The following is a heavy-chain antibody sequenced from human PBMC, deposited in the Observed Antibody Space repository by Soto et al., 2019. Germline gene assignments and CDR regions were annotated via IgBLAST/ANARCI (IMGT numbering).Heavy chain of an antibody. V-gene: IGHV4-30-4*01. CDR3: ASIAYPRGAFDI. Sequence: QVQLQESGPGLVKPSQTLSLTCTVSGGSISSGDYYWSWIRQPPGKGLEWVGYIYYSGSTYYNPSLKSRVTLSVDTAKNQFSLKLSSVTAADAAVYYCASIAYPRGAFDIWGQGTMVTVSS. CDR1: GGSISSGDYY. CDR2: IYYSGST. D-gene: IGHD3-10*01. J-gene: IGHJ3*02.